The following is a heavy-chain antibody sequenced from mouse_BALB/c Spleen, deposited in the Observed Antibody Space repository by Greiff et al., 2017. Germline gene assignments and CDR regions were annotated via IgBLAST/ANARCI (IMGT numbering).Heavy chain of an antibody. CDR2: INSNGGST. V-gene: IGHV5-6-3*01. CDR3: ARDRYYDYGY. Sequence: EVQGVESGGGLVQPGGSLKLSCAASGFTFSSYGMSWVRQTPDKRLELVATINSNGGSTYYPDSVKGRFTISRDNAKNTLYLQMSSLKSEDTAMYYCARDRYYDYGYWGQGTTLTVSS. D-gene: IGHD2-4*01. CDR1: GFTFSSYG. J-gene: IGHJ2*01.